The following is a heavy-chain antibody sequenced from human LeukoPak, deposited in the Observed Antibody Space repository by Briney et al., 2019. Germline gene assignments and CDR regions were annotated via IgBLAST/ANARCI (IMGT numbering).Heavy chain of an antibody. J-gene: IGHJ4*02. Sequence: GGSLRLSCAASGFTFSTHTVRWVRQAPGKGLEWVAVISRDGSSKYYADSVKGRFTISRDNSKNTLYLQMNSLRAEDTAVYYCTRAERSGWYEGLDYWGQGTRVTVSS. V-gene: IGHV3-30-3*01. CDR2: ISRDGSSK. CDR3: TRAERSGWYEGLDY. CDR1: GFTFSTHT. D-gene: IGHD6-19*01.